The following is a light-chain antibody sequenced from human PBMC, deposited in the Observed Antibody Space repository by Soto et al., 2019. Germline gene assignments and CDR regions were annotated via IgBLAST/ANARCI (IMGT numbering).Light chain of an antibody. CDR3: QQYGSSPT. CDR2: GAS. V-gene: IGKV3-20*01. Sequence: VVTQSPATLSVTPGERVTLSCRASQSVSSSYLAWYQQKPGQAPRLLIYGASSRATGIPDRFSGSGSGTDFTLTISRLEPEDFAVYYCQQYGSSPTFGQGTRLEI. CDR1: QSVSSSY. J-gene: IGKJ5*01.